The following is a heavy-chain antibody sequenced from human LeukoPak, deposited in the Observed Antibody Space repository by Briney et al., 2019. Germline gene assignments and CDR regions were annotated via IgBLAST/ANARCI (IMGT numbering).Heavy chain of an antibody. Sequence: PGGSLRLSCAASGFTFSRYAMAWVRQAPGKGLEWVSTISSNGGITHFADSVKGRVTSSRDNSKNSLYLQMNSLRVDDTAVYYCARERTGDDAFAIWGQGTMVTVSS. V-gene: IGHV3-23*01. D-gene: IGHD7-27*01. CDR3: ARERTGDDAFAI. CDR1: GFTFSRYA. J-gene: IGHJ3*02. CDR2: ISSNGGIT.